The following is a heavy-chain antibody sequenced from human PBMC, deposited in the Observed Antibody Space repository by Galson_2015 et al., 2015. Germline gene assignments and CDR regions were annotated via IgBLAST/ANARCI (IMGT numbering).Heavy chain of an antibody. Sequence: SLRLSCAASGFTFSSHSMNWVRQAPGKGLEWVSYISSGSSTISYADSVKGRFTISRDNAKDSLYLQMNSLRAEDTAVYYCARRQDFFDSWGQGTLVIVSS. CDR1: GFTFSSHS. CDR3: ARRQDFFDS. V-gene: IGHV3-48*01. J-gene: IGHJ4*02. CDR2: ISSGSSTI.